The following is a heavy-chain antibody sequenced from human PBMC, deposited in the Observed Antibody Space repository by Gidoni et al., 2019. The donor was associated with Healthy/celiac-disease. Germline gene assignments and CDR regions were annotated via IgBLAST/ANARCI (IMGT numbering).Heavy chain of an antibody. V-gene: IGHV2-5*02. D-gene: IGHD3-22*01. CDR1: GFSLSTSGVG. CDR2: IYWDDDK. CDR3: AHSHTLYYYDSSGYPDYYYYGMDV. J-gene: IGHJ6*02. Sequence: QITLKEPGPTLVKPTQTLTLTCTFSGFSLSTSGVGVGWIRQPPGKALEWLALIYWDDDKRYSPSLKSRLTITKDTSKNQVVLTMTNMDPVDTATYYCAHSHTLYYYDSSGYPDYYYYGMDVWGQGTTVTVSS.